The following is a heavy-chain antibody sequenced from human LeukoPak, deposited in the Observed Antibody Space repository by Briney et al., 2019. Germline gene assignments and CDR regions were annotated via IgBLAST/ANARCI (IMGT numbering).Heavy chain of an antibody. V-gene: IGHV3-7*03. Sequence: GGSLRLSCAASGFTFSSYWMNWARQAPGKGLEWVASINHNGNVNYYVDSVKGRFTISRDNAKNSLYLQMSNLRAEDTAVYFCARRGGLDVWGQGATVTVSS. J-gene: IGHJ6*02. CDR1: GFTFSSYW. CDR3: ARRGGLDV. CDR2: INHNGNVN.